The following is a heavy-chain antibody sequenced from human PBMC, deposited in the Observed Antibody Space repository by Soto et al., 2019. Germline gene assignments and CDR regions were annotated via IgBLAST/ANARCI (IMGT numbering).Heavy chain of an antibody. D-gene: IGHD6-13*01. CDR2: IHYSGST. J-gene: IGHJ4*02. CDR3: ARPYASSWKGVFDY. CDR1: GGSISGYY. V-gene: IGHV4-59*01. Sequence: QVQLQESGPGLVKPSETVSLTCTVSGGSISGYYWSWIRQPPGRGLEWIGYIHYSGSTNYNPSLKSRATISVDTSKNQFSLKLSSVTAADTAVYYCARPYASSWKGVFDYWGQGTLVTVSS.